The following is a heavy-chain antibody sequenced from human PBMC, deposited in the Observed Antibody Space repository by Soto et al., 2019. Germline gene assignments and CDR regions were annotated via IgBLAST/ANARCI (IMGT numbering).Heavy chain of an antibody. CDR3: AKDWETLVAGRFFDS. CDR1: GFNFSEYA. D-gene: IGHD5-12*01. Sequence: GGSLRLSCAASGFNFSEYAMHWVRQSPGKGLEWLAIISFEGSNKYSANSVKGRFTISRDNSKNTLYLQMNNLRPEDTAMYYCAKDWETLVAGRFFDSWGQGTQVT. CDR2: ISFEGSNK. J-gene: IGHJ4*02. V-gene: IGHV3-30*18.